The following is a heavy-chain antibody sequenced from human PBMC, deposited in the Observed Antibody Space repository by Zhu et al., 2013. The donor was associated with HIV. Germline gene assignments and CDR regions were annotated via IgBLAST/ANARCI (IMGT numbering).Heavy chain of an antibody. CDR2: MNPKIGDT. CDR1: GYSFIDHY. V-gene: IGHV1-2*02. CDR3: GRRIAASGTPLGF. D-gene: IGHD6-13*01. J-gene: IGHJ4*02. Sequence: QVHVVQSGAEVKEPGAAVTVSCKASGYSFIDHYVHWMRQAPGQRLEWMGWMNPKIGDTNYVQKFQGRVTMARDTSISTAYMELSRLRSDDTAVYYCGRRIAASGTPLGFWGQGTLVTVSS.